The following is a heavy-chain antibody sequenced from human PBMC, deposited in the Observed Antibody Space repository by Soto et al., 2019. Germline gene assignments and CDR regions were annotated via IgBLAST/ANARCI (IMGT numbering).Heavy chain of an antibody. V-gene: IGHV1-69*01. CDR3: ARAPNWNYASKFDY. CDR1: GGTFSSYA. Sequence: QVQLVQSGAEVKKPGSSVKVSCKASGGTFSSYAISWVRQAPGQGLEWMGGIIPIFGTANYAQKFQGRVTITADESTSTAYMELSSLRSEDTAVYYCARAPNWNYASKFDYWGQGPLVTVSS. J-gene: IGHJ4*02. CDR2: IIPIFGTA. D-gene: IGHD1-7*01.